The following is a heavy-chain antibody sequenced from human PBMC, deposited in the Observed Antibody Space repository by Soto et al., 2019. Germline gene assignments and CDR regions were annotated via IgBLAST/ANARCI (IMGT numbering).Heavy chain of an antibody. V-gene: IGHV2-5*02. J-gene: IGHJ4*02. CDR2: IYWDDDK. CDR1: GFSLSTSGVG. D-gene: IGHD6-13*01. CDR3: AHSLNSPAAASWTRG. Sequence: SGPTLGNPTQTLTMTCTFCGFSLSTSGVGVGWIRQPPGKALEWLALIYWDDDKRYSPSLKSRLTITKDTSKNQVVLTMTNMDPVDTATYYCAHSLNSPAAASWTRGWGQGTLVTAPQ.